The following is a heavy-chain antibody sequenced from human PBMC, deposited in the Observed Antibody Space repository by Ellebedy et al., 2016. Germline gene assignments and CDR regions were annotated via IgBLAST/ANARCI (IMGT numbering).Heavy chain of an antibody. D-gene: IGHD1-14*01. V-gene: IGHV5-51*01. CDR3: ARRGYNRHDAFDI. CDR2: IYPGDSDT. J-gene: IGHJ3*02. CDR1: GYSFTSYW. Sequence: KVSCXGSGYSFTSYWIGWVRQMPGKGLEWMGIIYPGDSDTRYSPSFQGQVTISADKSISTAYLQWSSLKASDTAMYYCARRGYNRHDAFDIWGQGTMVTVSS.